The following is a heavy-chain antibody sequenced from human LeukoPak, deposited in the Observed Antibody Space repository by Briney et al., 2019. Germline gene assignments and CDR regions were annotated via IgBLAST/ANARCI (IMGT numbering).Heavy chain of an antibody. CDR2: ICWNSGSI. CDR3: AKSLEVRGVMDEGYYFDY. J-gene: IGHJ4*02. Sequence: PGRSLRLSCAASGFTFDDYAMPWVRQAPGKGLEWASGICWNSGSIGYADSVKGRFTISRDNAKNSLYLQMNSLRAEDTALYYCAKSLEVRGVMDEGYYFDYWGQGTLVTVSS. CDR1: GFTFDDYA. V-gene: IGHV3-9*01. D-gene: IGHD3-10*01.